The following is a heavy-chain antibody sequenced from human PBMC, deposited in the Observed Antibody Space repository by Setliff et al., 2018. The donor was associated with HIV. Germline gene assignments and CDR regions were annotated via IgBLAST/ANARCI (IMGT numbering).Heavy chain of an antibody. Sequence: SVKVSCKASGGTFSSYAISWVRQAPGQGLEWMGGIIPILGIANYAQKFQGRVTITADESTSTAYMELSSLRSEDTAIYYCAKEYHTAAGGTRLANYFDHWGQGTLVTVS. V-gene: IGHV1-69*10. J-gene: IGHJ4*02. D-gene: IGHD6-13*01. CDR1: GGTFSSYA. CDR2: IIPILGIA. CDR3: AKEYHTAAGGTRLANYFDH.